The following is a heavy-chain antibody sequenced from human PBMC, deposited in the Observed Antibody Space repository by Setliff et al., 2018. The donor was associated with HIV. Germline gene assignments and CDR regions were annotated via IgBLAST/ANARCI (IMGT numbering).Heavy chain of an antibody. CDR1: GYTFTSYG. CDR3: AVGPASYSGRWHFFDY. V-gene: IGHV1-18*04. D-gene: IGHD6-13*01. CDR2: ISAYNGNT. J-gene: IGHJ4*02. Sequence: ASVKVSCKASGYTFTSYGITWMRQAPGQGLEWMGWISAYNGNTDYAQKVQGRVTMTTEQPTSTAYMELRSLRSDDTAVYYCAVGPASYSGRWHFFDYWGQGTLVTVSS.